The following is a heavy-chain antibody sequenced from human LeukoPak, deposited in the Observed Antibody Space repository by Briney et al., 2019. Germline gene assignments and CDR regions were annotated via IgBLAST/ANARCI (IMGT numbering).Heavy chain of an antibody. Sequence: GASVKVSCKASGYTFTGYYMHWVRQAPGQGREWMGWINPNSGGTNYAQKFQGRVTMTRDTSISTAYMELSRLRSDDTAVYYCARSYYYGSGSPSNYYYGMDVWGQGTTVTVSS. D-gene: IGHD3-10*01. CDR3: ARSYYYGSGSPSNYYYGMDV. J-gene: IGHJ6*02. V-gene: IGHV1-2*02. CDR2: INPNSGGT. CDR1: GYTFTGYY.